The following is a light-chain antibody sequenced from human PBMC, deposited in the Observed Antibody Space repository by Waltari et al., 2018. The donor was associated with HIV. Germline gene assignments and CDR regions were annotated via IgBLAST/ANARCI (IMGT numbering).Light chain of an antibody. CDR3: AAWDDSLSARRV. Sequence: QSVLTQPPSASGTPGQRVTISCSGSSSNIGSNYVYWYQRLPGTAPKLLIYRNNQRPSGVPDRFSGSKSGTSASLAISGLRSEDEADYYCAAWDDSLSARRVFGGGTKLTVL. V-gene: IGLV1-47*01. J-gene: IGLJ2*01. CDR2: RNN. CDR1: SSNIGSNY.